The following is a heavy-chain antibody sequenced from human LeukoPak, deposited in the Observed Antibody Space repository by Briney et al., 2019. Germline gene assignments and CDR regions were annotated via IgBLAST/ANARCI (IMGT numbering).Heavy chain of an antibody. D-gene: IGHD3-10*01. Sequence: GGSLRLSCAASGFTFSSYWMSWVRQAPGKGLEWVATIHEDGSDKYYVDSVKGRFTISRDNVKNSLYLQMNILRAEDTAVYHCVRDFGSLEDYFDYWGQGTLLSVSS. CDR2: IHEDGSDK. CDR1: GFTFSSYW. J-gene: IGHJ4*02. V-gene: IGHV3-7*01. CDR3: VRDFGSLEDYFDY.